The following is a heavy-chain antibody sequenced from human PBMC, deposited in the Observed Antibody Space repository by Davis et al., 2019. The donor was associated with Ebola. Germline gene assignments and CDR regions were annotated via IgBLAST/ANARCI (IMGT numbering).Heavy chain of an antibody. V-gene: IGHV3-33*08. CDR1: GFTFSDYY. CDR2: IWYDGSNK. D-gene: IGHD2-2*01. J-gene: IGHJ4*02. CDR3: ARDNEAIVVVPAAIDY. Sequence: GGSLRLSCAASGFTFSDYYMSWIRQAPGKGLEWVAVIWYDGSNKYYADSVKGRFTISRDNSKNTLYLQMNSLRAEDTAVYYCARDNEAIVVVPAAIDYWGQGTLVTVSS.